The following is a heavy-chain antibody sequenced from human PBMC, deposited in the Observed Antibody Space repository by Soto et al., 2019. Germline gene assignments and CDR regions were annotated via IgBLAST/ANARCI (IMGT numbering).Heavy chain of an antibody. CDR2: IYPGDSDT. Sequence: GESLISCKGSGYSFTSYWIGWVRQMPGKGLEWMGIIYPGDSDTRYSPSFQGQVTISADKSISTTYLQWSSLKASDTAMYYCARLRAEKWSSGWYFDYWGQGTLVTVS. D-gene: IGHD6-19*01. CDR1: GYSFTSYW. J-gene: IGHJ4*02. CDR3: ARLRAEKWSSGWYFDY. V-gene: IGHV5-51*01.